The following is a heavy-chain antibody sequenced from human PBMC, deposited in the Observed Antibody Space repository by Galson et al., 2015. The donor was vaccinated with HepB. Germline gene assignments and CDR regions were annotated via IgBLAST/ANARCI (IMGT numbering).Heavy chain of an antibody. D-gene: IGHD6-19*01. CDR2: IWYDGSNK. CDR1: GFTFSSYG. Sequence: SLRLSCAASGFTFSSYGMHWVRQAPGKGLEWVAVIWYDGSNKYYADSVKGRFTISRDNSKNTLYLQMNSLRAEDTGVYYCGRDINPRQQWQVALRNWGQGTQVTVSS. V-gene: IGHV3-33*08. CDR3: GRDINPRQQWQVALRN. J-gene: IGHJ4*02.